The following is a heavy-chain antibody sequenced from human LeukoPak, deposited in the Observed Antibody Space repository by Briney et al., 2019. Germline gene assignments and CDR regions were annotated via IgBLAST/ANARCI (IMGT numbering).Heavy chain of an antibody. V-gene: IGHV1-69*02. Sequence: SVKVSCKASGGTFSSYTISWVRQAPGQGLEWMGRIIPILGIANYAQKFQGRVTITADKSTSTAYMELSSLRSEDTAVYYCARTTYYYDSSNDYWGQGTLVTVSS. CDR1: GGTFSSYT. CDR2: IIPILGIA. D-gene: IGHD3-22*01. CDR3: ARTTYYYDSSNDY. J-gene: IGHJ4*02.